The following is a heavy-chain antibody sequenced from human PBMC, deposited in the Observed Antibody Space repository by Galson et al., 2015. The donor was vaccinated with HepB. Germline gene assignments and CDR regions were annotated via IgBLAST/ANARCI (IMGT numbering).Heavy chain of an antibody. CDR2: IIPIFGTA. CDR1: GGTFSSYA. CDR3: ARGSDCSSTSCSPESGFDP. D-gene: IGHD2-2*01. J-gene: IGHJ5*02. Sequence: SVKVSCKASGGTFSSYAISWVRQAPGQGLEWMGGIIPIFGTANYAQKFQGRVTITADESTSTAYMELSSLRSEDTAAYYCARGSDCSSTSCSPESGFDPWGQGTLVTVSS. V-gene: IGHV1-69*13.